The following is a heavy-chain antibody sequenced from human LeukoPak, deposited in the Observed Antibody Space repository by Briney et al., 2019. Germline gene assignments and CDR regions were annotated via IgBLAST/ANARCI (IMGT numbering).Heavy chain of an antibody. CDR3: AKAPVTTCSGAYCYPFDY. Sequence: GGSLRLSCAASGFTLSSYAMSWVRQAPGKGLEWVSAISVSGNTYHADSVKGRFTISRDSSKNTLYLQMDRLRAEDAAVYYCAKAPVTTCSGAYCYPFDYWGQGTLVTVSS. CDR1: GFTLSSYA. V-gene: IGHV3-23*01. J-gene: IGHJ4*02. D-gene: IGHD2-21*01. CDR2: ISVSGNT.